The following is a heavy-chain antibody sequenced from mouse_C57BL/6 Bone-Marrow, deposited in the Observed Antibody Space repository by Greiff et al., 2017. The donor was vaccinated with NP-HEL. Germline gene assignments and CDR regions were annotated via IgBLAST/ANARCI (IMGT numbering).Heavy chain of an antibody. CDR3: ARGGNYWYYFDY. CDR2: FHPYNDDT. J-gene: IGHJ2*01. D-gene: IGHD2-1*01. CDR1: GYTFTTFP. Sequence: VQVVESGAELVKPGASVKMSCKASGYTFTTFPIEWVKQNHGKSLEWIGNFHPYNDDTEYNEKFKNKATVTVEKSSSTVYLELSRLTSDDSSFYYCARGGNYWYYFDYWGQGTTLTVSS. V-gene: IGHV1-47*01.